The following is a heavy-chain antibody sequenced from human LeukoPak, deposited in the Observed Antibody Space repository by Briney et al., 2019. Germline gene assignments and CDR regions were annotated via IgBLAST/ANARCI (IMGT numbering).Heavy chain of an antibody. J-gene: IGHJ4*02. CDR1: GYSFTSYW. D-gene: IGHD5-24*01. Sequence: VESLKISCKGSGYSFTSYWIRWVRQMPEKGLEWMGIIYPGDSDTRYNPSFPGQVTISADKSTSTAYLQWSSLKASDTAMYYCARWDGYNDPFDYWGQGTLVTVSS. CDR2: IYPGDSDT. V-gene: IGHV5-51*01. CDR3: ARWDGYNDPFDY.